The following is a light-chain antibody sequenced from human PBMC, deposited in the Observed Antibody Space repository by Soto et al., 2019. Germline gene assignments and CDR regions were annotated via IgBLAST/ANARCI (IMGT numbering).Light chain of an antibody. CDR2: AAS. V-gene: IGKV1-6*01. CDR3: LQHNNYAWT. J-gene: IGKJ1*01. Sequence: AIQMTQSPSSLSASVGDRVTITCRASQGISNDSGWFQQKPGKAPKLLIHAASSLQSGDPSRFSGSGFGTDFTLTISSLQPEDSATYYCLQHNNYAWTFGQGTKVEI. CDR1: QGISND.